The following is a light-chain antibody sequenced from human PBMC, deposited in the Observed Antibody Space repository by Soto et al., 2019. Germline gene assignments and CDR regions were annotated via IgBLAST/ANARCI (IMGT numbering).Light chain of an antibody. Sequence: QSALTQPASVSGSPGQSITISCTGTSSDVGGYKYVSWYQHHPGKGPKLMLYDVSNRPSGVSNRFSGSKSGNTASLTISGLQAEYEADYYFSSYTSSTTYVFGTGTKVTVL. V-gene: IGLV2-14*01. CDR2: DVS. J-gene: IGLJ1*01. CDR3: SSYTSSTTYV. CDR1: SSDVGGYKY.